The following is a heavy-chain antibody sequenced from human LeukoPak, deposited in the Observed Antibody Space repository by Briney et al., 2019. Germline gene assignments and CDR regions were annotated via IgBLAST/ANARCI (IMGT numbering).Heavy chain of an antibody. Sequence: GGSLRLSCAASGFTFSSYSMNWVRQAPGKGLEWVSSISSSSSYIYYADSVKGRFTISRDNAKNSLYLQMNSLRAEDTAVYYCARVGDYENSGSQPFDYWGQGTLVTVSS. CDR2: ISSSSSYI. V-gene: IGHV3-21*01. CDR1: GFTFSSYS. D-gene: IGHD3-22*01. J-gene: IGHJ4*02. CDR3: ARVGDYENSGSQPFDY.